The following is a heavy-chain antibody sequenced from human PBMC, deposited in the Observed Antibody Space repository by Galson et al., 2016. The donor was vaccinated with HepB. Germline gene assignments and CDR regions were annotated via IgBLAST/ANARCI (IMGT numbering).Heavy chain of an antibody. D-gene: IGHD4-23*01. CDR2: MDHSGST. CDR1: GGSLSGNY. V-gene: IGHV4-34*01. J-gene: IGHJ2*01. CDR3: ARLGGNALRYFDL. Sequence: SETLSLTCAVSGGSLSGNYWGWIRQSPEKGLEWIGEMDHSGSTNYSPSLKSRLTISVDTSKDQFSLRLNSVTAADTAMYYCARLGGNALRYFDLWGRGTLVTVSS.